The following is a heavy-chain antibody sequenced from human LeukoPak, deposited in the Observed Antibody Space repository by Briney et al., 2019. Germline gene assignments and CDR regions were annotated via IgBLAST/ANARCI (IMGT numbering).Heavy chain of an antibody. J-gene: IGHJ4*02. CDR2: IYSGGNT. V-gene: IGHV3-53*01. CDR3: ARRAGEYSHPYDY. D-gene: IGHD4-17*01. Sequence: GALRLSCAASGFTFSNSWMSWVRQAPGKGLEWVSFIYSGGNTHYSDSVKGRFTISRDNSKNTLYLQMNSLRADDTAVYYCARRAGEYSHPYDYWGQGTLVTVSS. CDR1: GFTFSNSW.